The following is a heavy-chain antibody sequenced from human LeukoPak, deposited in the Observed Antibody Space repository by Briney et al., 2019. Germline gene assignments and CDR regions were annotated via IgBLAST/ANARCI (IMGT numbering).Heavy chain of an antibody. Sequence: SSETLSLTCAVYGGSFSGYYWSWIRQPPGKGLEWIGEINHSGSTNYNPSLKSRVTISVDTSKNQFSLKLSSVTAADTAVYYCARSPRPFIVVVPAARRYFDYWGQGTLVTVSS. CDR1: GGSFSGYY. J-gene: IGHJ4*02. CDR3: ARSPRPFIVVVPAARRYFDY. V-gene: IGHV4-34*01. CDR2: INHSGST. D-gene: IGHD2-2*01.